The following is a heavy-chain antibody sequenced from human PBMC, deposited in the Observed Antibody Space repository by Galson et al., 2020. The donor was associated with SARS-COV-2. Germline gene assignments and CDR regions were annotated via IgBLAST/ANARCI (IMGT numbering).Heavy chain of an antibody. J-gene: IGHJ3*02. Sequence: GGSLRLSCAASGFTVSSNYMSWVRQAPGKGLEWVSVIYSGGSTYYADSVKGRFTISRDNSKNTLYLQMNSLRAEDTAVYYCARDNRQGTTFHDAFDIWGQGTMVTVSS. CDR2: IYSGGST. CDR1: GFTVSSNY. CDR3: ARDNRQGTTFHDAFDI. D-gene: IGHD3-16*01. V-gene: IGHV3-53*01.